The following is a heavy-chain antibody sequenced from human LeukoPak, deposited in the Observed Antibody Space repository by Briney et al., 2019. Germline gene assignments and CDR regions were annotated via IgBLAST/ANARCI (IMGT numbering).Heavy chain of an antibody. CDR3: ARDYGGSPWFDYYYGLDV. CDR2: ISSSGSTI. CDR1: GFTFSSYE. D-gene: IGHD4-23*01. V-gene: IGHV3-48*03. J-gene: IGHJ6*02. Sequence: GGSLRLSCAASGFTFSSYEMNWVRQGQGKGLEGVSYISSSGSTIYYADSVKGRFTISRDNSKNSLYLQMNGLRAEDTAVYYCARDYGGSPWFDYYYGLDVWGQGTTVTVSS.